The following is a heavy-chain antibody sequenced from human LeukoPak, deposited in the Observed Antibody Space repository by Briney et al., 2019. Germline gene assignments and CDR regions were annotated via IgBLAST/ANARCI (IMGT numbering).Heavy chain of an antibody. CDR3: ARSPVAAAILLYYYYMDV. Sequence: ASVKVSCKASGYTFTSYAMNWVRQAPGQGLEWMGWINTNTGNPTYAQSFTGRFVFSLDTSVSTAYLQISSLKAEDTAVYYCARSPVAAAILLYYYYMDVWGKGTTVTVSS. J-gene: IGHJ6*03. CDR1: GYTFTSYA. V-gene: IGHV7-4-1*02. CDR2: INTNTGNP. D-gene: IGHD2-15*01.